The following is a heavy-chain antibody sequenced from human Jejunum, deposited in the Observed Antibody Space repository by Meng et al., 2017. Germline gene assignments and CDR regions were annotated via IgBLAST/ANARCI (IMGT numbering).Heavy chain of an antibody. CDR2: VWPSGAT. CDR1: GVSPTAPVY. V-gene: IGHV4-4*02. D-gene: IGHD1-14*01. CDR3: ARAIRERYFDS. Sequence: QVHLQSAGPGLVKPSGTLSLTSTVSGVSPTAPVYWTWIRQAPGKGLEWIGEVWPSGATYYNPSLSSRITISIDTSNNQFSLEVAFLTAADTAVYYCARAIRERYFDSWGQGTLVTVSS. J-gene: IGHJ4*02.